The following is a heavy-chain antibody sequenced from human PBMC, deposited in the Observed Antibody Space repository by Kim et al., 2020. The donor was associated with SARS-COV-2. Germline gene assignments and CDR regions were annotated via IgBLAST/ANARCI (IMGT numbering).Heavy chain of an antibody. CDR2: ISYDGSNK. CDR1: GFTFSSYG. J-gene: IGHJ3*01. CDR3: ALGTYYDILYDFPDHDA. V-gene: IGHV3-33*05. D-gene: IGHD3-9*01. Sequence: GGSLRLSCAASGFTFSSYGMHWVRQAPGKGLEWVAVISYDGSNKYYVDSVKGRFTICRDNSKNTLYLQMNSSRAEDTAVYYCALGTYYDILYDFPDHDA.